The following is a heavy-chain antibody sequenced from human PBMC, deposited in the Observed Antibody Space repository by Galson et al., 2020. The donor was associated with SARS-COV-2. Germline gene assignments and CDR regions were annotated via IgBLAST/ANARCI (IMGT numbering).Heavy chain of an antibody. D-gene: IGHD6-19*01. J-gene: IGHJ5*02. Sequence: SETLSLTCTVSGGSISSGSYYWSWIRQPAGKGLEWIGRIHTSGNTNYNPSLKSRLTISLDTSKNQFSLKLTSVTAADTAVYYCARGPVAGTGSWGQGTLVTVSS. CDR1: GGSISSGSYY. CDR3: ARGPVAGTGS. CDR2: IHTSGNT. V-gene: IGHV4-61*02.